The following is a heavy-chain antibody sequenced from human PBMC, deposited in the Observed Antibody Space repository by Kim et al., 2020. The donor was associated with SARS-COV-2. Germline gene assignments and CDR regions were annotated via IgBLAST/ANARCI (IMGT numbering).Heavy chain of an antibody. CDR1: GGSISSYY. J-gene: IGHJ5*02. V-gene: IGHV4-59*01. D-gene: IGHD6-19*01. CDR3: ARVASSIAVAVAFDT. CDR2: IYYSGST. Sequence: SETLSLTCTVSGGSISSYYWSWIRQPPGKGLEWIGYIYYSGSTNYNPSLKSLVTISVDTSKNQSSLKLSSVTAADTAVYYCARVASSIAVAVAFDTWGQGTLVTVSS.